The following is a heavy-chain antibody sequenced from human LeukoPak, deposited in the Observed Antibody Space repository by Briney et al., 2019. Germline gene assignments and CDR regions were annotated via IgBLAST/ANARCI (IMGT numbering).Heavy chain of an antibody. CDR1: RFTFSTYA. V-gene: IGHV3-23*01. Sequence: PGGSLRLSCAASRFTFSTYAMSWVRQAPGKGLEWVSAISGSGDNTYYADSVKGRFTISRDNAKNSLYLQMNSLRAEDMALYYCAKPRGSSWYYAPFDYWGQGTLVTVSS. J-gene: IGHJ4*02. CDR3: AKPRGSSWYYAPFDY. D-gene: IGHD6-13*01. CDR2: ISGSGDNT.